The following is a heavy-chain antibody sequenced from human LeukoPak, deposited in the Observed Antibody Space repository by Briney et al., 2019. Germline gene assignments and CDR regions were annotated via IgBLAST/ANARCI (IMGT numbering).Heavy chain of an antibody. CDR3: ARVNQPYYYDSSGYYEGPLDY. CDR1: GYTFTSYG. D-gene: IGHD3-22*01. J-gene: IGHJ4*02. V-gene: IGHV7-4-1*02. Sequence: GASVKVSCKASGYTFTSYGISWVRQAPGQGLEWMGWINTNTGNPTYAQGFTGRFVFSLDTSVSTAYLQISSLKAEDTAVYYCARVNQPYYYDSSGYYEGPLDYWGQGTLVTVSS. CDR2: INTNTGNP.